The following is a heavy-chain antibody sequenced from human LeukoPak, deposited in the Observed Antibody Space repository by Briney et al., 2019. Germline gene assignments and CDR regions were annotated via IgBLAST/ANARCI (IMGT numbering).Heavy chain of an antibody. V-gene: IGHV5-51*01. Sequence: GQSLTISSKGSGYSFSSYWIGWVREMPGKGLEWMGIIYPGDSDTRYSPSFQGQVTISADKSISTAYLQWSSLKASDTAMYYCARYKWGADYWGRGTLVTVSS. CDR1: GYSFSSYW. J-gene: IGHJ4*02. CDR2: IYPGDSDT. D-gene: IGHD1-1*01. CDR3: ARYKWGADY.